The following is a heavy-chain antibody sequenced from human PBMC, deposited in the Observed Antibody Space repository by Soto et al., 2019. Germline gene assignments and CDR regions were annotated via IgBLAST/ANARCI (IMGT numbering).Heavy chain of an antibody. CDR2: IYYSGNS. J-gene: IGHJ3*02. Sequence: QLQLQESGPGLVKPSETLSLTCTVSGGSISTSGYYWAWIRQPPGKGLEWIGNIYYSGNSYYNPSLKSRVTTSVDMSKNHFSLKLSSVTAADTAVYYCARHPQYCSGGSCYSPGAFDIWGQGTMVAVSS. V-gene: IGHV4-39*01. CDR1: GGSISTSGYY. CDR3: ARHPQYCSGGSCYSPGAFDI. D-gene: IGHD2-15*01.